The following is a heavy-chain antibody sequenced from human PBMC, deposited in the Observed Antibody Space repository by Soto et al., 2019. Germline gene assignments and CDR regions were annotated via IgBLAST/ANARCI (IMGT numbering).Heavy chain of an antibody. J-gene: IGHJ4*02. CDR2: INADGTST. CDR1: GFTFSNSW. CDR3: VKVLARGVGVPRFYFDS. Sequence: DVQLVESGGGLVQPGGSLRLSCAASGFTFSNSWMHWVRQVSGKGLEWVSRINADGTSTSYAYSVKGRFTISRDNAKITLYLHVNSLRAEDTAVYYCVKVLARGVGVPRFYFDSGGQGDLVTVSS. V-gene: IGHV3-74*01. D-gene: IGHD2-2*01.